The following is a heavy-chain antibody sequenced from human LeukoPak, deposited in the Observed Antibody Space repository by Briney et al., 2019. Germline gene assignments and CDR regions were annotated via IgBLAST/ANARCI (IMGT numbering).Heavy chain of an antibody. Sequence: PGGSLRLSCAASGFSFSSSAMSWVRQAPGKGLEWVSTINAGGGSTYYADSVKGRFTISRDNTKNSLYLQMNSLRAEDTAVYYCTREGVDVFDIWGQGTMVTVSS. CDR3: TREGVDVFDI. CDR2: INAGGGST. CDR1: GFSFSSSA. V-gene: IGHV3-23*01. J-gene: IGHJ3*02. D-gene: IGHD3-10*01.